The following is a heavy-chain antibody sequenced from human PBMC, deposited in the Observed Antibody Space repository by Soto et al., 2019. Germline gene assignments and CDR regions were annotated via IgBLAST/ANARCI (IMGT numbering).Heavy chain of an antibody. CDR3: AVNYYDSSGYTDYYYGMDV. CDR2: ICGSCGST. CDR1: GFTFSSYA. Sequence: GGSLRLSCAASGFTFSSYAMSWVRQAPGKGLEWVSAICGSCGSTYYAVSVKGRFTISRDISKNTFYLQMNSLRDEDTAVYYCAVNYYDSSGYTDYYYGMDVWAKGPRSPSP. V-gene: IGHV3-23*01. D-gene: IGHD3-22*01. J-gene: IGHJ6*02.